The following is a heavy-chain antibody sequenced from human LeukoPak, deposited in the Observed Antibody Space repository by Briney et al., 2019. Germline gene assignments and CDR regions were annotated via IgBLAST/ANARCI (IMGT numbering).Heavy chain of an antibody. CDR3: ARGSRVTNGDY. CDR2: VDPKNGDT. V-gene: IGHV1-2*02. CDR1: GYTFTGYY. Sequence: ASVKVSCKASGYTFTGYYIHWVRQAPGQGLEWVGLVDPKNGDTKYAEKFQGRVTMTRDTSVSTAYMELTKLTSDDTAVFYCARGSRVTNGDYWGQGTLVTVSS. D-gene: IGHD4-23*01. J-gene: IGHJ4*02.